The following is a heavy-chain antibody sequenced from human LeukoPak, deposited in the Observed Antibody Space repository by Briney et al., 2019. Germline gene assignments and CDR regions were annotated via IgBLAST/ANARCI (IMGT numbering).Heavy chain of an antibody. D-gene: IGHD6-13*01. CDR3: ARGGNSWYADY. CDR1: GGSISSGSYY. Sequence: SETLSLTCTVSGGSISSGSYYWSWIRQPAGKGLEWIGRIYTSGSTNYNPSLKSRVTISVDTSKNQFSLTVTSVTTADTAVYYCARGGNSWYADYWGPGTLVTVSS. V-gene: IGHV4-61*02. J-gene: IGHJ4*02. CDR2: IYTSGST.